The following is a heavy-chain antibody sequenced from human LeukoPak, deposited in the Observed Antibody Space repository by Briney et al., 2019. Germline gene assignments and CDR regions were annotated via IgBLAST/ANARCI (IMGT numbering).Heavy chain of an antibody. J-gene: IGHJ3*02. D-gene: IGHD3-10*01. CDR2: IGDDDTNA. CDR3: AKGFGSDPHDAFDI. CDR1: GFTFSRYW. Sequence: QPGGSLRLSCVISGFTFSRYWMHWVRQVPGEGLVWVSRIGDDDTNAIYADFVKGRFTVSRDNAKNTLYMKMNGLRAEDTAVYYCAKGFGSDPHDAFDIWGQGTMVTVSS. V-gene: IGHV3-74*01.